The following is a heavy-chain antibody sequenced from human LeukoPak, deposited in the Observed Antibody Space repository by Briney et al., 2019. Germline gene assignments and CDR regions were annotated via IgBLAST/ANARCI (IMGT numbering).Heavy chain of an antibody. V-gene: IGHV3-23*01. Sequence: GGSLRLSCAASGFTFSSYAMSWVRQAPGKGLEWVSAISGSGGSTYYADSVKGRFTISRDNSKNTLYLQMNSLRAEDTAVYYCAKVQRGMVRGVIPQNIPNWGQGTLVTVSS. D-gene: IGHD3-10*01. CDR3: AKVQRGMVRGVIPQNIPN. J-gene: IGHJ4*02. CDR2: ISGSGGST. CDR1: GFTFSSYA.